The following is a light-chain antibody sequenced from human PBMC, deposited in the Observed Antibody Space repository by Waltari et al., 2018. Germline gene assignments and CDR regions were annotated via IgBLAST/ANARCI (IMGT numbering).Light chain of an antibody. Sequence: QSALTQPASVSGSPGQSISISCNGTNKDVGGYNIVSWYQPRPGKAPKLIIFEGSERPSGVSDRCSASKSGNTASLTVFGLQAEDEAHYFCCSYAGSSTPMLFGGGTKLTGL. CDR3: CSYAGSSTPML. CDR1: NKDVGGYNI. J-gene: IGLJ2*01. CDR2: EGS. V-gene: IGLV2-23*01.